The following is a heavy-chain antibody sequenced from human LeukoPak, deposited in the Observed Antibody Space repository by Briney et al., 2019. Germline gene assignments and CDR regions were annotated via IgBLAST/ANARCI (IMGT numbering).Heavy chain of an antibody. Sequence: SETLSLTCTVSGYSISSGYYWGWIRQPPGKGLEWIGSIYHSGSTYYNPSLKSRVTISVDTSKNQFSLKLSSVTAADTAVYYCADMVRGVPDYWGQGTLVTVSS. V-gene: IGHV4-38-2*02. J-gene: IGHJ4*02. CDR2: IYHSGST. D-gene: IGHD3-10*01. CDR1: GYSISSGYY. CDR3: ADMVRGVPDY.